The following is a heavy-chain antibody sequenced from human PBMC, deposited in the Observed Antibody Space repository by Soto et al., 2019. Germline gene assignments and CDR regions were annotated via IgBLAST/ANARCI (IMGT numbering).Heavy chain of an antibody. D-gene: IGHD1-26*01. CDR1: GFTFSTYG. Sequence: QVQLVESGGGVVQPRRSLRLSCAASGFTFSTYGMHWVRQAPGKGLEWVAVMSYDGSNKYYADSVRGRFTISRDNSKNTLYLQMNSLRVEDTAVYYCAKGGGSYYRHPRIDHWGQGTLLTVSS. CDR2: MSYDGSNK. V-gene: IGHV3-30*18. J-gene: IGHJ4*02. CDR3: AKGGGSYYRHPRIDH.